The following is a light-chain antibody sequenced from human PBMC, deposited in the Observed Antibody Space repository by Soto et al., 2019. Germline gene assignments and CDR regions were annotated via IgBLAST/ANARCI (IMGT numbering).Light chain of an antibody. CDR2: EVT. CDR3: NSYTSTSTLVI. J-gene: IGLJ2*01. V-gene: IGLV2-14*01. CDR1: SSDVGGYNY. Sequence: QSALTQPASVSGFPGQSITISCTGTSSDVGGYNYVSWYRQHPGKAPKLLIYEVTNRPSGVSDRFYGSKSGNTASLTISGLQADDEADYYCNSYTSTSTLVIFGGGTKLTVL.